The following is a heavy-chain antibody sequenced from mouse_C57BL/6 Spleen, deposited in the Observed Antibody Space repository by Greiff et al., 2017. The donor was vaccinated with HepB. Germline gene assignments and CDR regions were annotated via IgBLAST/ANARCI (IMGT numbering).Heavy chain of an antibody. D-gene: IGHD2-5*01. Sequence: QVQLQQPGAELVMPGASVKLSCKASGYTFTSYWMHWVKQRPGQGLEWIGEIDPSDSNTNYNQKFKGKSTLTVDKSSSTAYMQLSSLTSEDSAVYYCARFYYSNSYYFDYWGQGTTLTVSS. CDR1: GYTFTSYW. CDR3: ARFYYSNSYYFDY. V-gene: IGHV1-69*01. J-gene: IGHJ2*01. CDR2: IDPSDSNT.